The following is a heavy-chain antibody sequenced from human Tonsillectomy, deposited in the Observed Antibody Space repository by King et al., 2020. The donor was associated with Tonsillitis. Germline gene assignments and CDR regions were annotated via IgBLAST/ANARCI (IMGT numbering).Heavy chain of an antibody. J-gene: IGHJ4*02. V-gene: IGHV1-8*02. CDR1: GYTFTSYD. D-gene: IGHD3-10*01. CDR2: MNPNSGNT. Sequence: MQLVQSGAEVKKPGASVKVSCKASGYTFTSYDINWVRQATGQGLEWMGWMNPNSGNTGYAQKFQGRVTMTRNTSISTAYMELSSLRSEDTAVYYCAGGRYGSGSQYPHFDYWGQGTLVTVSS. CDR3: AGGRYGSGSQYPHFDY.